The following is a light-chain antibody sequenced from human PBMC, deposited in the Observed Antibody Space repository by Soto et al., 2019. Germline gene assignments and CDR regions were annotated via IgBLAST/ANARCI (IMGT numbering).Light chain of an antibody. J-gene: IGKJ4*01. CDR3: QQYNTYLT. CDR2: DAS. V-gene: IGKV3-11*01. CDR1: QSVSSY. Sequence: EIVLTQSPSTVSLSPGERATLSCRASQSVSSYLAWYQQKPGQAPRLLIYDASNRATGIPSRFSGSGSGTDFTLTISSLQPDDFATYYCQQYNTYLTFGGGTKVDI.